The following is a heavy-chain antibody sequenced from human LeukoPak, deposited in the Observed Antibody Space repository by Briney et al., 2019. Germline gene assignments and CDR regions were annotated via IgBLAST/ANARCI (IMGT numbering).Heavy chain of an antibody. V-gene: IGHV4-31*03. CDR3: AREEVLRYSGSYFDY. J-gene: IGHJ4*02. CDR2: IYYSGST. D-gene: IGHD1-26*01. Sequence: PSQTLSLTCTVSSGSISSGGYYWSWLRQHPGTGLEWIGYIYYSGSTYYNPSLKSRVTISVDTSKNQFSLKLSSVTAADTAVYYCAREEVLRYSGSYFDYWGQGTLVTVSS. CDR1: SGSISSGGYY.